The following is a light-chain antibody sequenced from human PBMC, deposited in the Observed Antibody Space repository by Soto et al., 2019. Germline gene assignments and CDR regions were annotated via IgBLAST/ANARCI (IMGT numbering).Light chain of an antibody. CDR2: GNS. CDR3: QSYDSSGAV. CDR1: SSNIGAGYD. J-gene: IGLJ7*01. Sequence: QSVLTQPPSVSGAPGQRVTISWTGSSSNIGAGYDVHWYQQLPGTAPKLLIYGNSNRPSGVPDRFSGSKSGTSASLAITGLQAEDEADYYCQSYDSSGAVFGGGTQLTVL. V-gene: IGLV1-40*01.